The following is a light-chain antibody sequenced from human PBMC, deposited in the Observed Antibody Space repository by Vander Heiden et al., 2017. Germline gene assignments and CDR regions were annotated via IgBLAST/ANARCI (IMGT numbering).Light chain of an antibody. CDR3: QKYNSAPT. V-gene: IGKV1-27*01. Sequence: DIQMTQSPSSLSASVGDRVTITCRASQGISNYLAWYQQKPGKVPKLLIYAASTLQSVVPFRCSGSGSGTDFTLTISSLQPEDVATYYCQKYNSAPTFGQGTKVEIK. CDR1: QGISNY. CDR2: AAS. J-gene: IGKJ1*01.